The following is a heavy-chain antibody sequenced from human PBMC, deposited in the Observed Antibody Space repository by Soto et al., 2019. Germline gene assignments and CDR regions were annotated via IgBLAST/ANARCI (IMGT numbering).Heavy chain of an antibody. D-gene: IGHD6-13*01. J-gene: IGHJ4*02. V-gene: IGHV4-59*01. CDR2: IYYSGST. CDR1: GGSISSYY. Sequence: SETLSLTCPVSGGSISSYYWSWIRQPPGKGLEWIGYIYYSGSTNYNPSLKSRVTISVDTSKNQFSLKLSSVTAADTAVYYCARGSSRYFDYWGQGTLVTVSS. CDR3: ARGSSRYFDY.